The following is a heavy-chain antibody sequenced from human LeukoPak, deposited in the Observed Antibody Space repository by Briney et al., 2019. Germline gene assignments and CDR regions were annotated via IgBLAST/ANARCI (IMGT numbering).Heavy chain of an antibody. CDR1: GGTFSSYA. CDR3: ARDPRACSGSYEEDY. D-gene: IGHD1-26*01. V-gene: IGHV1-69*04. CDR2: IIPILGIA. Sequence: SVKVSCKASGGTFSSYAISWVRQAPGQGLEWMGRIIPILGIANYAQKFQGRVTITADKSTSTAYMELSSLRSEDTAVYYCARDPRACSGSYEEDYWGQGTLVTVSS. J-gene: IGHJ4*02.